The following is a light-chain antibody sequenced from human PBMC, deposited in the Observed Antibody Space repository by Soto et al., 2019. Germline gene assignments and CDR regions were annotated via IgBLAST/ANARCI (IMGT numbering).Light chain of an antibody. J-gene: IGLJ7*01. V-gene: IGLV1-47*02. Sequence: QSVLTQPLSASGTPGQRVTISCSGSSSNIGGNYVYWYQQLPGTAPKLLIYSNNHRPSGVPDRFSGSKSGTSASLAISGLRSEDEAHYYCAAWDDSLSRAVFGGGTQLTVL. CDR3: AAWDDSLSRAV. CDR1: SSNIGGNY. CDR2: SNN.